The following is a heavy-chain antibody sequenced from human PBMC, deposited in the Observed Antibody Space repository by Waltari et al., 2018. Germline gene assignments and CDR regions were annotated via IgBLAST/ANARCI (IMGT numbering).Heavy chain of an antibody. J-gene: IGHJ4*02. D-gene: IGHD4-4*01. CDR3: ARHSSRTGVFDY. Sequence: GWVANIKQDGSEKYYVDSVKGRFTISRDNAKNSLYLQMNSLIAEDTAVYYCARHSSRTGVFDYWGQGTLVTVSS. CDR2: IKQDGSEK. V-gene: IGHV3-7*04.